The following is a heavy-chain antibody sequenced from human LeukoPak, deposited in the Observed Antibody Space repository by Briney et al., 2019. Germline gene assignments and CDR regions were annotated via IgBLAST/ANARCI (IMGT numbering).Heavy chain of an antibody. V-gene: IGHV3-23*01. Sequence: GGSLRLSCAASGFTFSSYAMSWVRQAPGKGLEWVSGITGSGGATYYADSVKGRFTISRDNAKNSLFLQMNSLRAEDTAVYYCARGRQNSGSYSDAFDIWGQGTMVTVSS. D-gene: IGHD1-26*01. J-gene: IGHJ3*02. CDR3: ARGRQNSGSYSDAFDI. CDR1: GFTFSSYA. CDR2: ITGSGGAT.